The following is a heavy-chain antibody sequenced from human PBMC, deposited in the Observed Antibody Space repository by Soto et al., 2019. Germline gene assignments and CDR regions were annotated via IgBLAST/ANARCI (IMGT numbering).Heavy chain of an antibody. D-gene: IGHD2-15*01. CDR1: GFTFSSYA. V-gene: IGHV3-23*01. CDR3: APYCSGGSCYLNDY. Sequence: GGSLRLSCAASGFTFSSYAMCWVRQAPGKGLEWVSAISGSGGGTYYADSVKGRLTISRDNSKNTLYLQMSSLRAEDTAVYYCAPYCSGGSCYLNDYWGQGTLVTVSS. J-gene: IGHJ4*02. CDR2: ISGSGGGT.